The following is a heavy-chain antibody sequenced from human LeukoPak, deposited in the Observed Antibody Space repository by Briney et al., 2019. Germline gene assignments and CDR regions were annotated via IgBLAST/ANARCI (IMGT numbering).Heavy chain of an antibody. V-gene: IGHV4-4*07. D-gene: IGHD2-2*01. J-gene: IGHJ6*02. CDR1: GGSIGFYF. CDR2: IYTSGST. CDR3: ARGCSSTSCWLRMDV. Sequence: SETLSLTCTVSGGSIGFYFWSWIRQSAGKGLEWIGRIYTSGSTSYNPSLKSRVTMSIDTSKNQFSLKLSSVTAADTAVYYCARGCSSTSCWLRMDVWGQGTTVTVSS.